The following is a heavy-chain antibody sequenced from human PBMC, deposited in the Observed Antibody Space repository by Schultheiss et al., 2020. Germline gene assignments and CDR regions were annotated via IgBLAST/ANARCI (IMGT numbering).Heavy chain of an antibody. Sequence: ASVKVSCKASGYTFTGYYMNWVRQATGQGLEWMGWMNPNSGNTDYAQKFQGRVTMTRNTSISTAYMELSSLRSEDTAVYYCARGRVTTFDYWGQGTLVTVSS. CDR1: GYTFTGYY. CDR3: ARGRVTTFDY. V-gene: IGHV1-8*01. D-gene: IGHD4-17*01. CDR2: MNPNSGNT. J-gene: IGHJ4*02.